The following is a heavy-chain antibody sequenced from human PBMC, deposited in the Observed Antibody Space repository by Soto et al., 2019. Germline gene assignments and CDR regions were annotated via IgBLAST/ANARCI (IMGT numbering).Heavy chain of an antibody. CDR2: ISSSSSYT. V-gene: IGHV3-11*06. Sequence: GGSLRLSCAASGFTFSDYYMSWIRQAPGKGLEWVSYISSSSSYTNYADSVKGRFTISRDNAKNSLYLQMNSLRAEDTAVYYCARAGGLRSLYGMDVWGQGTTVTVSS. CDR3: ARAGGLRSLYGMDV. J-gene: IGHJ6*02. D-gene: IGHD3-3*01. CDR1: GFTFSDYY.